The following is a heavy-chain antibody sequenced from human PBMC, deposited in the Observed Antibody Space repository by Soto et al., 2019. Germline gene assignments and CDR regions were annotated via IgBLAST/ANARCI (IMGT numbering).Heavy chain of an antibody. D-gene: IGHD3-10*01. J-gene: IGHJ6*02. CDR2: ISWNSGSI. V-gene: IGHV3-9*01. Sequence: EVQLVESGGGLVQPGRSLRLSCAASGFTFDDYAMHWVRQAPGKGLEWVSGISWNSGSIGYADSVKGRFTISRDNAKNSLYLQMNSLRAEDTALYYCARGGSGSYGFYYYYYGMDVWGQGTTVTVSS. CDR3: ARGGSGSYGFYYYYYGMDV. CDR1: GFTFDDYA.